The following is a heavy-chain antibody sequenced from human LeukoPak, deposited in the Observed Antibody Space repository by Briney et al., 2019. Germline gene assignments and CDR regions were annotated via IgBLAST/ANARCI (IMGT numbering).Heavy chain of an antibody. CDR2: IKQDGSEK. Sequence: GGSLRLSCAASGFTLSSYWMSWVRQAPGKGLEWVANIKQDGSEKYYVDSVKGRFTISRDNVKNSLYLQMNSLRAEDTAVYYCARRKVVIAYYYYYMDVWGKGTTVTVSS. D-gene: IGHD3-22*01. V-gene: IGHV3-7*01. CDR3: ARRKVVIAYYYYYMDV. J-gene: IGHJ6*03. CDR1: GFTLSSYW.